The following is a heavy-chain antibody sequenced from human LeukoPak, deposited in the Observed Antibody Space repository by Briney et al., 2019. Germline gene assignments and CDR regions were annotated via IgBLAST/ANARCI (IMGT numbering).Heavy chain of an antibody. D-gene: IGHD1-26*01. V-gene: IGHV3-11*01. CDR1: GFTFSDYY. CDR3: ARVGGSGSYGWFDP. CDR2: ISGSGGST. Sequence: PGGSLRLSCAASGFTFSDYYMSWIRQAPGKGLEWVSAISGSGGSTYYADSVKGRFTISRDNAKNSLYLQMNSLRAEDTALYHCARVGGSGSYGWFDPWGQGTLVTVSS. J-gene: IGHJ5*02.